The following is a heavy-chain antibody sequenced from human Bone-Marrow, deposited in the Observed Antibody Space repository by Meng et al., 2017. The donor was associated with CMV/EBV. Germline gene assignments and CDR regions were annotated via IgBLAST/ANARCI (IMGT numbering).Heavy chain of an antibody. CDR3: ARGQGYCSSTSCYRPQTDYYYYYGMDV. D-gene: IGHD2-2*01. Sequence: ASVKVSCKASGYTFTSYYMHWVRQAPGQGLEWMGIINPSGGSTSYAQKFQGRVTMTRDTSTSTVYMELSSLRSEDTAVYYCARGQGYCSSTSCYRPQTDYYYYYGMDVWGQGTTVTVSS. V-gene: IGHV1-46*01. J-gene: IGHJ6*02. CDR2: INPSGGST. CDR1: GYTFTSYY.